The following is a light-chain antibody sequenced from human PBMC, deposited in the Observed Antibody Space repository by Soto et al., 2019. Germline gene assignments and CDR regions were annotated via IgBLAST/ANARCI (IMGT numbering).Light chain of an antibody. CDR1: QSISSW. CDR3: QQYNSYSTWT. Sequence: DIQMTQTPSTLSASVGDRVTITCRASQSISSWLAWYQQKPGKAPKLLIYDASSLETGVPSRFSGSGSGTEFTLTISSLQPDDFATYYCQQYNSYSTWTFGQGTMADNK. V-gene: IGKV1-5*01. CDR2: DAS. J-gene: IGKJ1*01.